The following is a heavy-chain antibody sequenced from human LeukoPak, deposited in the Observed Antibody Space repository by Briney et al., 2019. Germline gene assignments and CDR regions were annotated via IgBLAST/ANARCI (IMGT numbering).Heavy chain of an antibody. CDR3: AKEGRTKAFDI. D-gene: IGHD3-10*01. CDR2: IYSGGST. Sequence: GGSLRLSCAPSGFTVFNNYMSWVRRAPGKGLEWVSLIYSGGSTYYADSVKGRFTISRDNSKNTLYLQMNSLRAEDTAVYYCAKEGRTKAFDIWGQGTMVTVSS. CDR1: GFTVFNNY. V-gene: IGHV3-53*01. J-gene: IGHJ3*02.